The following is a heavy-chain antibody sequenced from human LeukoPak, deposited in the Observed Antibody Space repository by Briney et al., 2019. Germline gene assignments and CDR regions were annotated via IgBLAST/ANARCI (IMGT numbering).Heavy chain of an antibody. V-gene: IGHV3-30*02. CDR1: GFTFRNCG. CDR2: IRYDGSIT. CDR3: AKGLFYYDSSGYYDIDY. D-gene: IGHD3-22*01. Sequence: PGGSLRLSCAASGFTFRNCGMHWVRQAPGKGLEWVTFIRYDGSITYYADSVKGRFTISRDNSENTLALLMSSLRAEDTAVYYCAKGLFYYDSSGYYDIDYWGQGALVTVSS. J-gene: IGHJ4*02.